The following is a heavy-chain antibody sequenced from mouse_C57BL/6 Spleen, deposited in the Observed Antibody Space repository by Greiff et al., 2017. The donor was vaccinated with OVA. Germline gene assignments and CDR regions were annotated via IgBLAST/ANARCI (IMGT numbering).Heavy chain of an antibody. V-gene: IGHV1-62-2*01. CDR1: GYTFTEYT. D-gene: IGHD1-1*01. J-gene: IGHJ1*03. Sequence: VQLQQSGAELVKPGASVKLSCKASGYTFTEYTIHWVKQRSGQGLEWIGWFYPGSGSIKYNEKFKDKATLTADKSSSTVYMELSRLTSEYSAVYFCARHEGDYYGSSYGYFDVWGTGTTVTVSS. CDR2: FYPGSGSI. CDR3: ARHEGDYYGSSYGYFDV.